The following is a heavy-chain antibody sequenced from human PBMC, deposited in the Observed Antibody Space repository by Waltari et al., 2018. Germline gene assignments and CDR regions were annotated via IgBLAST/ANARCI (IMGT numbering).Heavy chain of an antibody. CDR3: ARGRCSGGSCYSGSYYYGMDV. CDR2: INAGNGNT. Sequence: QVQLVQSGAEVKKPGASVTVSGQASGYTFTSYALHWVRQDTAQRLVWMGWINAGNGNTKYSQKFQGRGTITRDTSASTAYMELSSLRSEDTAVYYCARGRCSGGSCYSGSYYYGMDVWGQGTTVTVSS. V-gene: IGHV1-3*01. CDR1: GYTFTSYA. D-gene: IGHD2-15*01. J-gene: IGHJ6*02.